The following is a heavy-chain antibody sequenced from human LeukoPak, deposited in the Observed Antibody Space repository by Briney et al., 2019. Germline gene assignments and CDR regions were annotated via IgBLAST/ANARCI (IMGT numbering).Heavy chain of an antibody. CDR2: IYYSGST. Sequence: SETLSLTCTVSGGSISSYYWSWIRQPPGKGLEWIGYIYYSGSTNYNPSLKSRVTISVDTSKNQFSLKLSSVTAADTAVYYCARDPSGYRNDAFDIWSQGTMVTVSS. CDR1: GGSISSYY. V-gene: IGHV4-59*01. CDR3: ARDPSGYRNDAFDI. J-gene: IGHJ3*02. D-gene: IGHD1-14*01.